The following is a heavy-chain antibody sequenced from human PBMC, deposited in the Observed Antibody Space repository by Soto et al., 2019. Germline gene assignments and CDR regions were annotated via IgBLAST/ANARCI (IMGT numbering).Heavy chain of an antibody. CDR3: AKDLAAAGRIPWFDP. Sequence: GGSLRLSCAASGFTFDDYAMHWVRQAPGKGLEWVSGISWNSGSIGYADSVKGRFTISRDNAKNSLYLQMNSLRAEDTALYYCAKDLAAAGRIPWFDPWGQGTLVTVSS. D-gene: IGHD6-13*01. CDR2: ISWNSGSI. CDR1: GFTFDDYA. J-gene: IGHJ5*02. V-gene: IGHV3-9*01.